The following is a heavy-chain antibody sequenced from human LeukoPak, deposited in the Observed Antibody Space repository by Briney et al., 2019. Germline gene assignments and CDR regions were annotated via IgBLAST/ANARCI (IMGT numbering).Heavy chain of an antibody. V-gene: IGHV3-30*03. CDR1: GFTFSSYG. CDR3: ARGPRSGSSYGTPPDV. Sequence: GSLRLSCAASGFTFSSYGMHWVRQAPGKGLEWVAVISYDGSNKYYADSVKGRFTISRDNSKNTLYLQMNSLRAEDTAVYYCARGPRSGSSYGTPPDVWGKGATVTVSS. J-gene: IGHJ6*04. D-gene: IGHD1-26*01. CDR2: ISYDGSNK.